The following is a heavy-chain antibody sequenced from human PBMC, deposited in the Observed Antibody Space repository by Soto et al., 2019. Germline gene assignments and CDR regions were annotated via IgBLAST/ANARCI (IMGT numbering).Heavy chain of an antibody. Sequence: QVQLVQSGAEVKTPGASVKVSCKASGYTFTSYGISWVRQAPGQGLEWMGWISAYNGNTNYAQKLQGRVTMTTDTSTSTAYMELRSLRSDDTAVYYCARARVKWELKPDAFDIWGQGTMVTVSS. J-gene: IGHJ3*02. V-gene: IGHV1-18*01. CDR1: GYTFTSYG. CDR2: ISAYNGNT. CDR3: ARARVKWELKPDAFDI. D-gene: IGHD1-26*01.